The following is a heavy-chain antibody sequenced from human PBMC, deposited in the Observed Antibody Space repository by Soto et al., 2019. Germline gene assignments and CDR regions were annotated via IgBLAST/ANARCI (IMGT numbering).Heavy chain of an antibody. CDR2: IYGGGNGP. V-gene: IGHV3-23*01. D-gene: IGHD2-21*01. Sequence: EVQVLESGGGLVQPGGSLRLSCAATGFTFSDFAMSWVRQAPGKGLEWVSRIYGGGNGPHYANSVKGRVTFSRANAKYCVYLNINGLRAEDTGVYYCVNVVEMALWAYNFVYWGQGTLVTVTS. J-gene: IGHJ4*02. CDR1: GFTFSDFA. CDR3: VNVVEMALWAYNFVY.